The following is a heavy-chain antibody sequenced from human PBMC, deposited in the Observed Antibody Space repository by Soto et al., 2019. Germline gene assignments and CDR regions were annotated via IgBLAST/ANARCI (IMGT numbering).Heavy chain of an antibody. CDR3: ARDEVYCSGGSCYALGAFDI. D-gene: IGHD2-15*01. CDR2: ISSSSSYI. CDR1: GFTFSSYS. J-gene: IGHJ3*02. V-gene: IGHV3-21*01. Sequence: EVQLVESGGGLVKPGGSLRLSCAASGFTFSSYSMNWVRQAPGKGLEWVSSISSSSSYIYYADSVKGRFTISRDNDKNSLYLQMNSLRAEDTAVYYCARDEVYCSGGSCYALGAFDIWGQGTMVTVSS.